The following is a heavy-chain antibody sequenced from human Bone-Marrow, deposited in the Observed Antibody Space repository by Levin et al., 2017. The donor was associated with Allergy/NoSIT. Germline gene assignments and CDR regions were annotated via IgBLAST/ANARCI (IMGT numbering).Heavy chain of an antibody. CDR2: IYSDAGT. J-gene: IGHJ6*03. CDR1: GFTVSSNY. D-gene: IGHD3-3*01. Sequence: RSGGSLRLSCAASGFTVSSNYMSWVRQAPGKGLEWASVIYSDAGTYYADSVKGRFTISRDNSKNTLYLQMNSLRAEDSAVYYCARHTIFGYMDVWGKGTMVTVSS. V-gene: IGHV3-53*01. CDR3: ARHTIFGYMDV.